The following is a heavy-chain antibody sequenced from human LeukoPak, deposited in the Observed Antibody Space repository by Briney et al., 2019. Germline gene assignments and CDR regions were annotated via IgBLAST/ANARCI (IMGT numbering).Heavy chain of an antibody. V-gene: IGHV4-59*01. CDR3: ARSPYYDFTFDP. J-gene: IGHJ5*02. D-gene: IGHD3-3*01. CDR2: IYYSGST. Sequence: PSETLSLTCTVSGGSISSYFWSWIRQPPGKGLEWIGYIYYSGSTNYNPSLKSRVTISVDTSKNQFSLKLSSVSAADTAVYYCARSPYYDFTFDPWGQGTPVTVSS. CDR1: GGSISSYF.